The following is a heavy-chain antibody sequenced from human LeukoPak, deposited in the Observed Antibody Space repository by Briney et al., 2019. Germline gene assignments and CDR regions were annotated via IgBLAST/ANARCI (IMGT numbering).Heavy chain of an antibody. V-gene: IGHV1-2*02. D-gene: IGHD5-24*01. CDR3: ARVRRDLRGPDFDY. CDR1: GYTFTGYY. J-gene: IGHJ4*02. Sequence: GASVKVSCKASGYTFTGYYMHWVRQAPGQGLEWMGWINPNSGGTNYAQKFQGRVTMTRNTSISTAYMELSSLRSEDTAVYYCARVRRDLRGPDFDYWGQGTLVTVSS. CDR2: INPNSGGT.